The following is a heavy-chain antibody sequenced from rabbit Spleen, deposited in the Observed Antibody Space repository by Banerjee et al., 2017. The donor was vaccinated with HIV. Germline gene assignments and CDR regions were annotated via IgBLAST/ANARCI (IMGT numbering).Heavy chain of an antibody. D-gene: IGHD6-1*01. CDR3: VREAGYGGYGDANL. CDR1: GFALSSYW. V-gene: IGHV1S7*01. CDR2: INPGSGST. J-gene: IGHJ4*01. Sequence: QLEESGGGLVKPEGSLTLTCTVSGFALSSYWMSWVRQAPGKGLEWIGYINPGSGSTDYASWAKGRFTISSHDAQNTLYLQLNSLTAADTATYFCVREAGYGGYGDANLWGQGTLVTVS.